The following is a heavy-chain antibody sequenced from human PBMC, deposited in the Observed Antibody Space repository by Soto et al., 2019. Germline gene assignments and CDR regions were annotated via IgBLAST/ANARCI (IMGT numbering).Heavy chain of an antibody. D-gene: IGHD4-17*01. V-gene: IGHV3-23*01. CDR3: AKERGTTTALDF. CDR2: ITDNGGST. Sequence: GGSLRLSCAASGFTFSRDGMSWVRQAPGKGLEWVALITDNGGSTYYADSVKDRFTISRDNTKNTLFLQMNRLRAEDTAVYYCAKERGTTTALDFWGQGALVTVSS. J-gene: IGHJ4*02. CDR1: GFTFSRDG.